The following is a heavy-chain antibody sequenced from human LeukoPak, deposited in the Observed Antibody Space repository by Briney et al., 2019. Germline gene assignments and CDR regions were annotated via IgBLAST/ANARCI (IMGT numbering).Heavy chain of an antibody. V-gene: IGHV3-15*01. J-gene: IGHJ4*02. CDR3: TTDPGQQLVPLDY. Sequence: GGSLRLSCAASGFTFSNAWMSWVRQAPGKGLEWVGRIKSKTDGGTTDYAAPVKGRFTISRDDSKNTLYLQMNSLKTEDTAVYYCTTDPGQQLVPLDYWGQGTLVTVSS. D-gene: IGHD6-6*01. CDR2: IKSKTDGGTT. CDR1: GFTFSNAW.